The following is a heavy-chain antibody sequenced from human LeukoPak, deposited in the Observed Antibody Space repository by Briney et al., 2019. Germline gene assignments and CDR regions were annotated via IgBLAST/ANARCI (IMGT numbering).Heavy chain of an antibody. J-gene: IGHJ4*02. V-gene: IGHV1-2*02. CDR2: INPNSGGT. CDR1: GYTFTGYY. D-gene: IGHD2-2*01. CDR3: ASTQDIVVVPAVHFDY. Sequence: GASVKVSCKASGYTFTGYYMHWVRQAPGQGLEWMGWINPNSGGTNYAQKFQGRVTMTRDTSISTAYMELSRLRSDDTAVYYCASTQDIVVVPAVHFDYWGQGTLVTVSS.